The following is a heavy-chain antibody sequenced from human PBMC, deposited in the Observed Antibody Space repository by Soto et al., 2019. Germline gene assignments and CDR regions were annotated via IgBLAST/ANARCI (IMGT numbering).Heavy chain of an antibody. V-gene: IGHV3-53*01. CDR1: GFIVSSYY. J-gene: IGHJ3*01. CDR2: IYSGGST. D-gene: IGHD6-19*01. Sequence: EVQLVESGGGLIQPGGSLRLSCAGSGFIVSSYYMSWVRQAPGKGLEWSSVIYSGGSTYYADSVKGRFTISRDNSENTLYLKLNSLRAEDTAVYYCAKSGGNGWFADAFDVWGQGTMVTVSS. CDR3: AKSGGNGWFADAFDV.